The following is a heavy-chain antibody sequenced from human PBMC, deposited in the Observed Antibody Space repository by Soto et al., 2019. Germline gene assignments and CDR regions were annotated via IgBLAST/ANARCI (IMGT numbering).Heavy chain of an antibody. V-gene: IGHV4-59*12. D-gene: IGHD2-2*01. Sequence: SETLSLTCTVSGGSISRYYWSWIRQPPGKGLEWIGNIYYNGSTNYNPSLKSRLTISVDTSNNQFSLKLSSVTAADTAVYYCARVPDRWGQGTLVTVSS. CDR2: IYYNGST. CDR3: ARVPDR. CDR1: GGSISRYY. J-gene: IGHJ5*02.